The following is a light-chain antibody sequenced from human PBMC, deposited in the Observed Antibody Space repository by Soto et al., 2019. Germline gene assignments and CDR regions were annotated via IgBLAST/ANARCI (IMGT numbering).Light chain of an antibody. J-gene: IGKJ4*01. CDR1: QSVSSY. CDR2: GAS. CDR3: QQRGNWPLT. Sequence: EIVLTQSPATLSLSPGERATLSCRASQSVSSYLAWYQQKPGQAPKLLIYGASNSATGIPARFSGSWSGADFTLTISSLEPEDFAVYYCQQRGNWPLTFGGGTKVEIK. V-gene: IGKV3-11*01.